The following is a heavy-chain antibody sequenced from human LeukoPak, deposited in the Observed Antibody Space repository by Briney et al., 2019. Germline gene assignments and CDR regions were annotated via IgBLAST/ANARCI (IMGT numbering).Heavy chain of an antibody. CDR3: VRDHNRAFDY. D-gene: IGHD3-10*01. V-gene: IGHV3-11*04. J-gene: IGHJ4*02. CDR2: IRGGGDPI. CDR1: GFTVSSTY. Sequence: PGGSLRLSCAASGFTVSSTYMSWVRQAPGKGLEWIAYIRGGGDPINYADSVKGRFIISRDNAKNSLSLEMNSLSADDTAVYYCVRDHNRAFDYWGLGTLVTVSS.